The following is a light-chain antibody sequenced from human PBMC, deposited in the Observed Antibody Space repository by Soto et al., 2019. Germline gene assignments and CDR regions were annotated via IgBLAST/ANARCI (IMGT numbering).Light chain of an antibody. CDR1: SSDADSFNV. Sequence: QSALTQPASVSGSPGQSITISCTGTSSDADSFNVVSWYQQHPGKAPKLRIYEVSKRPSGVSNRFSCSKSGNTASLTISGLQAEDEADYYCSSYTSSSTLYVFGTGTKVTVL. CDR2: EVS. V-gene: IGLV2-14*01. J-gene: IGLJ1*01. CDR3: SSYTSSSTLYV.